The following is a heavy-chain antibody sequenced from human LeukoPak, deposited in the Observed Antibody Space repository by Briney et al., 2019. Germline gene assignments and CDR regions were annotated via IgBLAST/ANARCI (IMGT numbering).Heavy chain of an antibody. D-gene: IGHD2-8*01. CDR2: VSDSGST. Sequence: SETLSLTCSVSGDSISGSYWNWIRQPPGKGLEWIGYVSDSGSTNYNPSLKSRVTISVDASKNQFSLKLSSVTAADTAVYYCARDPVVHPYWLFDLWGRGTLVTVSS. CDR3: ARDPVVHPYWLFDL. V-gene: IGHV4-59*01. CDR1: GDSISGSY. J-gene: IGHJ2*01.